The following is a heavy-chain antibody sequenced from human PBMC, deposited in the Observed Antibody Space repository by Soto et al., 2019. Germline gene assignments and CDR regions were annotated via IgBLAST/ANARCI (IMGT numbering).Heavy chain of an antibody. J-gene: IGHJ6*02. CDR2: MSYDGSNK. V-gene: IGHV3-30-3*01. CDR1: GFTFSSYA. D-gene: IGHD6-13*01. Sequence: GGSLRLSCAASGFTFSSYAMHWVRQAPGKGLEWVAVMSYDGSNKYYADSVKGRFTISRDNSKNTLYLQMNSLRAEDTAVYYCARDLLGYSSPPYYYYYGMDVWGQGTTVTVSS. CDR3: ARDLLGYSSPPYYYYYGMDV.